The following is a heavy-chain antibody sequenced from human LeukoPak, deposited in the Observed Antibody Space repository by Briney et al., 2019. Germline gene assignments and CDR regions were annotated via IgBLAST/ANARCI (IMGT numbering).Heavy chain of an antibody. Sequence: ASVKVSCKGSGYSLRELSMHWVRQAPAKGLQWMGVFDPEDGESIIAQQFQGRLTMTEDTSTDTAYMELSSLTSEDTAIYYCATGHCNTSSCYYYYMDVWGKGTTVTVSS. J-gene: IGHJ6*03. CDR2: FDPEDGES. D-gene: IGHD2/OR15-2a*01. CDR3: ATGHCNTSSCYYYYMDV. CDR1: GYSLRELS. V-gene: IGHV1-24*01.